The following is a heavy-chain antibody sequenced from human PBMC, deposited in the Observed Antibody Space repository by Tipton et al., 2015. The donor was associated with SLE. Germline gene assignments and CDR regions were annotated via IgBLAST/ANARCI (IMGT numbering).Heavy chain of an antibody. Sequence: QSGAEVKKPGSSVKVPCKASGGPFNKSTFSWVRQAPGQGLEWMGGIIPIFGTVHYAQKFEGRVTITTDESTSTSYMDLTRLTSDDTGVYYCAGVATAVDNSGWNWFDPWGQGTLVIVSS. CDR1: GGPFNKST. CDR3: AGVATAVDNSGWNWFDP. D-gene: IGHD6-19*01. CDR2: IIPIFGTV. J-gene: IGHJ5*02. V-gene: IGHV1-69*05.